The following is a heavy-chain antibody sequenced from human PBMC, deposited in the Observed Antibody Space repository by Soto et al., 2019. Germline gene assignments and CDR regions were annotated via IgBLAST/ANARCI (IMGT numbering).Heavy chain of an antibody. J-gene: IGHJ4*02. CDR3: ARSTRGYSGYASHIDN. CDR1: GGSVTNYY. V-gene: IGHV4-59*02. D-gene: IGHD5-12*01. CDR2: IYYTGST. Sequence: PSETLSLTCSVSGGSVTNYYWSWIRQPPGKGLEWIGYIYYTGSTNYNPSLKRQITITVDTSKNHISLNLRSVTAADTAFYYCARSTRGYSGYASHIDNWGQGTQVTVS.